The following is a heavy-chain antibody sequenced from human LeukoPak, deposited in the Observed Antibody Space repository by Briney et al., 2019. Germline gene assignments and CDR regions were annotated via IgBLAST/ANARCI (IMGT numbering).Heavy chain of an antibody. CDR2: INHSGST. Sequence: SETLSLTCAVYGGSFSGYYWSWIRQPPGKGLEWIGEINHSGSTNYNPSLKSRVTISVDTSKNQFSLKLSSVAAADTAVYYCARGPDIVVVPAYHVLDYWGQGTLVTVSS. J-gene: IGHJ4*02. D-gene: IGHD2-2*01. V-gene: IGHV4-34*01. CDR1: GGSFSGYY. CDR3: ARGPDIVVVPAYHVLDY.